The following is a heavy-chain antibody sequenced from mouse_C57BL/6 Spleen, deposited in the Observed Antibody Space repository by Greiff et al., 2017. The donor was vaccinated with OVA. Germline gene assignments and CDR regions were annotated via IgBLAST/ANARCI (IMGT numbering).Heavy chain of an antibody. J-gene: IGHJ1*03. CDR1: GYTFTSYW. CDR3: ARVRDWYFDV. V-gene: IGHV1-50*01. CDR2: IDPSDSYT. Sequence: QVQLQQPGAELVKPGASVKLSCKASGYTFTSYWMQWVKQRPGQGLEWIGEIDPSDSYTNYNQKFKGKATLTVDTSSSTAYMQLSSLTSEDSAVYYCARVRDWYFDVWGTGTTVTVSS. D-gene: IGHD2-14*01.